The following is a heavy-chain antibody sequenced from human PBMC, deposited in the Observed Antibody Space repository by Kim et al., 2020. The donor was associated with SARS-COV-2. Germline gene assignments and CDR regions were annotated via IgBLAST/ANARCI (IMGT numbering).Heavy chain of an antibody. D-gene: IGHD5-12*01. CDR3: ARQGSIVASMYYFDY. J-gene: IGHJ4*02. Sequence: ASVKVSCKASGYTFTSYGISWVRQAPGQGLEWMGWISAYNGNTNYAQKLQGRVTMTTDTSTSTAYMELRSLRSDDTAVYYCARQGSIVASMYYFDYWGQGTLVTVSS. CDR1: GYTFTSYG. CDR2: ISAYNGNT. V-gene: IGHV1-18*01.